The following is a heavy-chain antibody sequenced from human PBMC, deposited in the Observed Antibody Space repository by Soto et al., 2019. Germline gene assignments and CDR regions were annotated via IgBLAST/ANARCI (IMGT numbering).Heavy chain of an antibody. CDR3: ARLWSSGWSYYFDY. D-gene: IGHD6-19*01. V-gene: IGHV4-59*01. CDR1: GGXISSYY. J-gene: IGHJ4*02. Sequence: SETLSLTCTVSGGXISSYYWSWIRQPPGKGLEWIGYIYYSGSTNYNPSLKSRVTISVDTSKNQFSLKLSSVTAADTAVYYCARLWSSGWSYYFDYWGQGTLVTVSS. CDR2: IYYSGST.